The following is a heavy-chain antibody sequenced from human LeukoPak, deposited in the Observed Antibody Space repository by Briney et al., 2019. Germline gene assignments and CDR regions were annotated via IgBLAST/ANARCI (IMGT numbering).Heavy chain of an antibody. J-gene: IGHJ4*02. CDR2: ISGSSSDT. V-gene: IGHV3-11*03. CDR1: GFTFSDYY. Sequence: GGSLRLSCAASGFTFSDYYMSWIRQAPGKGLEWISYISGSSSDTNYVDSVRGGFTISRDNAKNSLYLQMNSVRAEDTAWYCCARRARASDYWGEGALVTVSS. CDR3: ARRARASDY. D-gene: IGHD3-10*01.